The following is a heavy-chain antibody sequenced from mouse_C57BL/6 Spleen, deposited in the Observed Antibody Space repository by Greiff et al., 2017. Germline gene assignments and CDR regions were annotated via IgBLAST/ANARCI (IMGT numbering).Heavy chain of an antibody. Sequence: VKLMESGAELVKPGASVKLSCKASGYTFTSYWMHWVKQRPGQGLEWIGMIHPNSGSTNYNEKFKSKATLTVDKSSSTAYMQLSSLTYEDSAVYYCASYDGYWFDYWGQGTTLTVSS. J-gene: IGHJ2*01. CDR3: ASYDGYWFDY. CDR2: IHPNSGST. V-gene: IGHV1-64*01. CDR1: GYTFTSYW. D-gene: IGHD2-3*01.